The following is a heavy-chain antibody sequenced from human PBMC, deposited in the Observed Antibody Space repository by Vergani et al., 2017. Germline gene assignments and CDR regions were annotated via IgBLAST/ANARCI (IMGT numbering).Heavy chain of an antibody. J-gene: IGHJ4*02. CDR2: ISYDGSNK. D-gene: IGHD1-1*01. V-gene: IGHV3-30-3*01. Sequence: VQLVETGGGLIQPGGSLRLSCAASGFTFSSYAMHWVRQAPGKGLEWVAVISYDGSNKYYADSVKGRFTISRDNSKNTLYLQMNSLRAEDTAVYYCARVATTGTFDYWGQGTLVTVSS. CDR3: ARVATTGTFDY. CDR1: GFTFSSYA.